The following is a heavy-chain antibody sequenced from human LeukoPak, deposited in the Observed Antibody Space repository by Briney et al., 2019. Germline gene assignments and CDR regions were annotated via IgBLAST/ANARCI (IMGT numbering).Heavy chain of an antibody. CDR3: AREAVSSYGGNSRFSGGSLKN. D-gene: IGHD4-23*01. CDR2: IYYSGST. V-gene: IGHV4-39*02. J-gene: IGHJ4*02. CDR1: GGSIRSSSYY. Sequence: PSETLSLTCTVSGGSIRSSSYYWGWIRQPPGKGLEWIGSIYYSGSTYYNPSLKSRVTISVDTSKNQFSLKLSSVTAADTAVYYCAREAVSSYGGNSRFSGGSLKNWGQGTLVTVSS.